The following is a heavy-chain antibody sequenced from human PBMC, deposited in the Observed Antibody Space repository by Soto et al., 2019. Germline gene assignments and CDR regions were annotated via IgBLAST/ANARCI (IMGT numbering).Heavy chain of an antibody. D-gene: IGHD1-26*01. CDR2: INAGNGNT. CDR3: ARGGSLYWYFDL. J-gene: IGHJ2*01. V-gene: IGHV1-3*01. CDR1: GSTFTNYA. Sequence: QVQLVQSGAEVKKPGASVKVSCKASGSTFTNYAMLWLRQAPGQRLEWMGWINAGNGNTKYSQKFQGRVTITRDTSASTAYMELSSLRSEDTAVYYCARGGSLYWYFDLWGRGTLVTVSS.